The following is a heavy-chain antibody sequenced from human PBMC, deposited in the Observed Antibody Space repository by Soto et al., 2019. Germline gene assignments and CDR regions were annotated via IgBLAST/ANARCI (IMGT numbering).Heavy chain of an antibody. Sequence: PGGLLRFSGAASVITFRDHVMDLVRQGPGKGLECVCRSRNKANSYTTEYAASVKGRFTISRDDSNNSLYLQMKSLKTEDTAVYYCAYTAVVGTTVLVSWGQET. V-gene: IGHV3-72*01. J-gene: IGHJ5*01. D-gene: IGHD6-19*01. CDR3: AYTAVVGTTVLVS. CDR1: VITFRDHV. CDR2: SRNKANSYTT.